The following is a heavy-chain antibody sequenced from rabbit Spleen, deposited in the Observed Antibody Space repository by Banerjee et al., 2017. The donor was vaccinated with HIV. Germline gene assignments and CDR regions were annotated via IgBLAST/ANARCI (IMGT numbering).Heavy chain of an antibody. Sequence: QEQVVESGGGLVQPEGSLTLTCTASGFSFSSSYYMCWVRQAPGKGLEWIGCIDTGGIDTYYATWAKGRFTISKTSSTTVTLQMTSLTASDTATYFCARDSGSSFSSYGMDLWGPGTLVTVS. V-gene: IGHV1S45*01. CDR2: IDTGGIDT. J-gene: IGHJ6*01. CDR3: ARDSGSSFSSYGMDL. CDR1: GFSFSSSYY. D-gene: IGHD8-1*01.